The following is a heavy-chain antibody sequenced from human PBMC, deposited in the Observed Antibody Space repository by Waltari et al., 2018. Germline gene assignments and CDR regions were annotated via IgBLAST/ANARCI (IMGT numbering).Heavy chain of an antibody. CDR3: ARGGKAFDY. D-gene: IGHD6-13*01. J-gene: IGHJ4*02. V-gene: IGHV3-30-3*01. CDR1: GFTFSSYA. CDR2: ISYDGSNK. Sequence: QVQLVESGGGVVQPGRSLRLSCAASGFTFSSYAMHWVRQAPGKGLEWVAVISYDGSNKYYADSVKGRFTISRDNSKNTLYLQMNSLRAEDTAVYYCARGGKAFDYWGQGTLVTVSS.